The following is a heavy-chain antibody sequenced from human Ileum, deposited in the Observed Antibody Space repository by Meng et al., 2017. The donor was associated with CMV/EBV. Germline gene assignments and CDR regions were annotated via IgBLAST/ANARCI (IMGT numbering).Heavy chain of an antibody. J-gene: IGHJ4*02. CDR1: GGSTSSSTYY. V-gene: IGHV4-39*07. D-gene: IGHD6-13*01. CDR3: ARSIYSNTIDF. CDR2: MYDTGNI. Sequence: SETLSLTCTVSGGSTSSSTYYLGWIRQAPGKGLEWIGNMYDTGNIYYSPSFRSRATISVGASKNQFSLRLTAVTTADTAVYYCARSIYSNTIDFWGQGTLVTVSS.